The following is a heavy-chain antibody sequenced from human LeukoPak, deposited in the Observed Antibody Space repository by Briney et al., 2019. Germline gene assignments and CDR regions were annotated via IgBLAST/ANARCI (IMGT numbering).Heavy chain of an antibody. CDR1: GGSISSSSYY. Sequence: SETLSLTCTVSGGSISSSSYYWGWIRQPPGTGLEWIGSIYYSGSIYYNTSLKSRVTISVDTSKNQFSLKLSSVTAADTAVYYCAREWDSGITFGGIIVSWFDPWGQGTLVTVSS. CDR2: IYYSGSI. D-gene: IGHD3-16*02. V-gene: IGHV4-39*07. J-gene: IGHJ5*02. CDR3: AREWDSGITFGGIIVSWFDP.